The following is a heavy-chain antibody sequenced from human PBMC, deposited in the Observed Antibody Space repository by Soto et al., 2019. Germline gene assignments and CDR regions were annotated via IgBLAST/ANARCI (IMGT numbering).Heavy chain of an antibody. Sequence: SETLSLTCTFSGSSIGGYYWTSSRQAPERGLEWIGYIHYSGSANYNPSLNSRLTMSVDRSKSQFSMKLASVTAADTAVYYCARGVGGSGLNWFDPWGQGTLVTVSS. CDR1: GSSIGGYY. J-gene: IGHJ5*02. V-gene: IGHV4-59*12. D-gene: IGHD6-19*01. CDR3: ARGVGGSGLNWFDP. CDR2: IHYSGSA.